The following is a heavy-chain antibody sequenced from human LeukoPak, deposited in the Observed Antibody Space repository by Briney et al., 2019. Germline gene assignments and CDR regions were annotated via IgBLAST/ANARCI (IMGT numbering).Heavy chain of an antibody. Sequence: PSETLSLTCTVSGGSISTYYWNWIRQPPGKGPEGVGDNFYSGSTNYNHSLKSRVTIQVDPSKNQFSLTLSYVPDADTAVYYCASSYCGGDCYSRLGAWGQGTLVTVSS. J-gene: IGHJ5*02. V-gene: IGHV4-59*01. CDR1: GGSISTYY. D-gene: IGHD2-21*02. CDR2: NFYSGST. CDR3: ASSYCGGDCYSRLGA.